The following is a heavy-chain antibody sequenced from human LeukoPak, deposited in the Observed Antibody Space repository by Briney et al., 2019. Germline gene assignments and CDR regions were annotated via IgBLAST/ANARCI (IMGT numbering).Heavy chain of an antibody. D-gene: IGHD5-12*01. Sequence: PSQTLSLTCTVSGGSISSGSYYWSWIRQPAGKGLEWIGRIYTSGSTTYNPSLKSRVTISVDTSTNQFSLKLSSVTAADTAVYYCARDGDSGSDYWGQGTLVTVSS. V-gene: IGHV4-61*02. CDR2: IYTSGST. CDR1: GGSISSGSYY. J-gene: IGHJ4*02. CDR3: ARDGDSGSDY.